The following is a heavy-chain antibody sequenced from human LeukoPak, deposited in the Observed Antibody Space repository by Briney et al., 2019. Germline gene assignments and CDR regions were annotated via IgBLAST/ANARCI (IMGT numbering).Heavy chain of an antibody. CDR1: GFTFSDYS. D-gene: IGHD3-16*01. CDR2: ISSVSGYI. J-gene: IGHJ4*02. V-gene: IGHV3-21*01. CDR3: ARDWRTQVLHPYYFEY. Sequence: GGSLRLPCAASGFTFSDYSMNWVRQAPGRGLEWVSFISSVSGYIYYADSVKDRLTISRDNARNSLYLQMNSLRAEDTAVYYCARDWRTQVLHPYYFEYWGQGVLDTVSS.